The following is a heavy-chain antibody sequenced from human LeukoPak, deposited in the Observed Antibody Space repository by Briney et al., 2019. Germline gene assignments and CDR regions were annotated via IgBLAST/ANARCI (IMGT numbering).Heavy chain of an antibody. D-gene: IGHD2-2*01. V-gene: IGHV4-34*01. Sequence: SETLSLTCGVYDGSFSGFYWSWIRQPPGKGLEWIGEIHDDGGFRCNPLLKGRVAMSMDRSQNQFSLRLSSVTAAGTAVYYCARDLGYQLLYWGQGIQVTVSS. CDR1: DGSFSGFY. CDR2: IHDDGGF. J-gene: IGHJ4*02. CDR3: ARDLGYQLLY.